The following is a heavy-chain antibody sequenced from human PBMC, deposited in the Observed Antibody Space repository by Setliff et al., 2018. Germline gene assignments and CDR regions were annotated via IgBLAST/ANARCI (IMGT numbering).Heavy chain of an antibody. V-gene: IGHV4-31*03. Sequence: SETLSLTCSVSGGSISIGAYFWSWIRHRPGEGLEYIGHITSSGYTNYSPSLQGRVAISEDTSENQFSLKLSSVTAADTAIYFCVRGRTSGLFLSRFDPWGQGTLVTVS. D-gene: IGHD2-21*01. CDR1: GGSISIGAYF. CDR3: VRGRTSGLFLSRFDP. J-gene: IGHJ5*02. CDR2: ITSSGYT.